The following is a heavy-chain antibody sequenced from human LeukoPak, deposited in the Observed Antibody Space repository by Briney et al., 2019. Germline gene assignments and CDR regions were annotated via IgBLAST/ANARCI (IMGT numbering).Heavy chain of an antibody. CDR2: IYYSGST. J-gene: IGHJ4*02. CDR3: ARVGTGTEWFGETKPYYFDY. V-gene: IGHV4-59*08. D-gene: IGHD3-10*01. Sequence: PSETLSLTCTVSGGSISSYYRSWIRQPPGKGLEWIGYIYYSGSTNYNPSLKSRVTISVDTSKNQFSLKLSSVPAADTAVYYCARVGTGTEWFGETKPYYFDYWGQGTLVTVSS. CDR1: GGSISSYY.